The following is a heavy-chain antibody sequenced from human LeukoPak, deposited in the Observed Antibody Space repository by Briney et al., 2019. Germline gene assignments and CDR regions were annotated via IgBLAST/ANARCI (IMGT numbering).Heavy chain of an antibody. J-gene: IGHJ5*02. V-gene: IGHV5-51*01. D-gene: IGHD6-13*01. CDR3: ARLPDPGVAAAGPRDRLPGNWFDP. CDR1: GYSFTSYW. Sequence: GESLQISCKGSGYSFTSYWIGWVRQLPGKGLEWMGIIYPGDSDTRYSPSFQGQVTISADKSISTAYLQWSSLKASDTAMYYCARLPDPGVAAAGPRDRLPGNWFDPWGQGTLVTVSS. CDR2: IYPGDSDT.